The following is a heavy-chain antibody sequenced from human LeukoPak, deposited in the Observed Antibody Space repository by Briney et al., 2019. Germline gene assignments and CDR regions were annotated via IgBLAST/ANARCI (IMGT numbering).Heavy chain of an antibody. CDR3: AKVCVSELSDCSSTSCYFDY. CDR1: GFTFSSYA. J-gene: IGHJ4*02. CDR2: ISGSGGST. D-gene: IGHD2-2*01. V-gene: IGHV3-23*01. Sequence: GGSLRLSCAASGFTFSSYAMSWVRQAPGKGLEWVSAISGSGGSTYYADSVKGRFTISRDNSKNTLYLQMNSLRAEDTAVYYYAKVCVSELSDCSSTSCYFDYWGQGTLVTVSS.